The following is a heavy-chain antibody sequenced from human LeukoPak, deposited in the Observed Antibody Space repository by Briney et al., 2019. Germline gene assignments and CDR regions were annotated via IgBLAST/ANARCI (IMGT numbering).Heavy chain of an antibody. D-gene: IGHD2-15*01. CDR1: GFTFSTYE. CDR3: TRDLYCSGGSCPYPNWFDP. CDR2: ISSSGSTI. J-gene: IGHJ5*02. Sequence: GGSLRLSCAASGFTFSTYEMNWVRQAPGKGLEWVSYISSSGSTIYYADSVKGRFTISRDNAKNTLYLQMNSLRAEDTAVYYCTRDLYCSGGSCPYPNWFDPWGQGTLVTVSS. V-gene: IGHV3-48*03.